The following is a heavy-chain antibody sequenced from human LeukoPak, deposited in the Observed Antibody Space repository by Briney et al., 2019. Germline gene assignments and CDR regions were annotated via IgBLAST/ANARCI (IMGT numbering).Heavy chain of an antibody. J-gene: IGHJ4*02. CDR3: ARVGTFLH. Sequence: SETLSLTCTVSGGSISTSSYYWGWIRQPPGKGLEWIGNIYYDGSTHYNPSLKSRVTISTDTSKNQFSLKLASVTAADTAVYYCARVGTFLHWGQGTLVTVSS. CDR1: GGSISTSSYY. CDR2: IYYDGST. V-gene: IGHV4-39*07. D-gene: IGHD7-27*01.